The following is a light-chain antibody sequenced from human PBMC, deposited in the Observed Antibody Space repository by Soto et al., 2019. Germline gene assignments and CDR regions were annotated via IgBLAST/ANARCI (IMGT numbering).Light chain of an antibody. CDR2: WAS. Sequence: DIVMTQSPDSLAVSLGERATINCKSSQSVLYSSNNKNYLAWYQQKPGQPPKLLIYWASTRESGVPDRFSGSGSGTDFALTISSLQAEDVALYYCQQYYSTPRLTFGGGTKVEIK. V-gene: IGKV4-1*01. CDR3: QQYYSTPRLT. J-gene: IGKJ4*01. CDR1: QSVLYSSNNKNY.